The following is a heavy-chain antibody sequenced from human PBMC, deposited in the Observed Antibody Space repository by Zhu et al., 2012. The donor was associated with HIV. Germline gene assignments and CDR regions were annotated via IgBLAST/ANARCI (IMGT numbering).Heavy chain of an antibody. J-gene: IGHJ3*01. Sequence: QVQLQQWGAGLLKPSETLSLTCAVYGGSFSGYYWSWIRQPPGKGLDWIGEINHSENTNFNPSLKSRVIISVDTSKNQFSLKLSSVTAADTAVYYCARVKRYYFDSSGPFAFDVWGPRDSGQRLF. CDR1: GGSFSGYY. CDR3: ARVKRYYFDSSGPFAFDV. D-gene: IGHD3-22*01. CDR2: INHSENT. V-gene: IGHV4-34*02.